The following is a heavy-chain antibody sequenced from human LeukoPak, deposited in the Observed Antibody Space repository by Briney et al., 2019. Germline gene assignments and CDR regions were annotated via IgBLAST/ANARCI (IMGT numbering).Heavy chain of an antibody. D-gene: IGHD6-6*01. CDR2: ISYDGSNK. CDR3: ARDSTYSSSSWYYFDY. CDR1: GFTFSSYA. Sequence: PGGSLRLSCAASGFTFSSYAMHWVRQAPGKGLEWVAVISYDGSNKYYADSVKGRFTISRDNSKNTLYLQMNSLRAEDTAVYYCARDSTYSSSSWYYFDYWGQGTLVTVSS. J-gene: IGHJ4*02. V-gene: IGHV3-30-3*01.